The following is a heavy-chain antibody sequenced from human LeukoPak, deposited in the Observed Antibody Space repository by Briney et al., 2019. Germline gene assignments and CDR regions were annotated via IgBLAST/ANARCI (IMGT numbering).Heavy chain of an antibody. J-gene: IGHJ5*02. CDR2: IYYSGST. V-gene: IGHV4-31*03. CDR1: GGSISSGGYY. D-gene: IGHD5-12*01. Sequence: SETLSLTCTVSGGSISSGGYYWSWIRQHPGKGLEWIGYIYYSGSTYYNPSLKSRVTISVDTSKNQFSPKLSSVTAADTAVYYCARGYPHNWFDPWGQGTLVTVSS. CDR3: ARGYPHNWFDP.